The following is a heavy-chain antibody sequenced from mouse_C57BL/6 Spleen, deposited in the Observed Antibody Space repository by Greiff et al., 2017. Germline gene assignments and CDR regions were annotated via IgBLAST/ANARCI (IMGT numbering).Heavy chain of an antibody. CDR1: GYTFTSYW. CDR2: IYPGNSDT. D-gene: IGHD1-1*01. V-gene: IGHV1-5*01. J-gene: IGHJ1*03. Sequence: VQLKESGTVLARPGASVKMSCKTSGYTFTSYWMHWVKQRPGQGLEWIGAIYPGNSDTSYNQKFKGKAKLTAVTSASTAYMELSSLTNEDSAVYYCTGDYGSSYWYFDFWGTGTTVTVSS. CDR3: TGDYGSSYWYFDF.